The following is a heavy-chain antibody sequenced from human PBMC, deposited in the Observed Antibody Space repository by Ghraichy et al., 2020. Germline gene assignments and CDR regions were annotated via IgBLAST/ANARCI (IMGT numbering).Heavy chain of an antibody. D-gene: IGHD1-26*01. Sequence: GESLNISCAASGFTFSSYAMSWVRQAPGKGLEWVSAISGSGGSTYYADSVKGRFTISRDNSKNTLYLQMNSLRAEDTAVYYCAKDSIGPDSGSYYGPEYFQHWGQGTLVTVSS. CDR1: GFTFSSYA. J-gene: IGHJ1*01. CDR2: ISGSGGST. CDR3: AKDSIGPDSGSYYGPEYFQH. V-gene: IGHV3-23*01.